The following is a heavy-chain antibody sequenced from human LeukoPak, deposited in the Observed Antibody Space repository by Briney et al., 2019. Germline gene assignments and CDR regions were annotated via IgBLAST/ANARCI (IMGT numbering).Heavy chain of an antibody. J-gene: IGHJ4*02. V-gene: IGHV1-69*05. Sequence: ASVKVSCKASGGTFISYAISWVRQARGQGREGMGGIIPIFGTGNYAQKFQGRDTITTDESTSTAYMELSSLRSDDTAVYYCARDSLYSSSSLSFAGFDYWGQGTLVTVSS. CDR2: IIPIFGTG. CDR1: GGTFISYA. CDR3: ARDSLYSSSSLSFAGFDY. D-gene: IGHD6-6*01.